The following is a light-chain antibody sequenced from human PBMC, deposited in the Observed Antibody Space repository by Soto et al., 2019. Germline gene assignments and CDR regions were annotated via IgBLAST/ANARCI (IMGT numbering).Light chain of an antibody. J-gene: IGKJ2*01. Sequence: DIQMNQSPYSLSASIGDRVTITCRASQSIGTSLSWHQQKSGRAPKLLIHAASTLQSGVPSRFSGSGSGTDFTLTISSLQPEDVAVYYCQQSYSTLYTFGQGTNLEIK. CDR2: AAS. CDR3: QQSYSTLYT. V-gene: IGKV1-39*01. CDR1: QSIGTS.